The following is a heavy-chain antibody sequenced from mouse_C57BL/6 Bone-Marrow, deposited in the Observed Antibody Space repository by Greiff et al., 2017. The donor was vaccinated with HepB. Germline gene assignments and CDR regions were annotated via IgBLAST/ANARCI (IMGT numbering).Heavy chain of an antibody. D-gene: IGHD1-1*01. CDR2: ISSGSSTI. J-gene: IGHJ2*01. CDR1: GFTFSDYG. V-gene: IGHV5-17*01. Sequence: EVKVVESGGGLVKPGGSLKLSCAASGFTFSDYGMHWVRQAPEKGLEWVAYISSGSSTIYYADTVKGRYTISRDNAKNTLFLQMTSLRSEDTAMYYCSRGGFYYYGSSFFDYWGQGTTLTVSS. CDR3: SRGGFYYYGSSFFDY.